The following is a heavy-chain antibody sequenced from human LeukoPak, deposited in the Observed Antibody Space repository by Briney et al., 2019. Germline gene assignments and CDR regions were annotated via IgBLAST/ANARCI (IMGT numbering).Heavy chain of an antibody. V-gene: IGHV4-61*02. J-gene: IGHJ4*02. D-gene: IGHD3-16*01. Sequence: PSETLSLTCTVSGGSISSGSYYWSWIRQPAGKGLEWIGRIYTSGSTNYNPSLKSRVTISVDTSKNQFSLKLSSVTAADTAVYYCARDSDDGREGHFDYWGQGTLVTVSS. CDR1: GGSISSGSYY. CDR2: IYTSGST. CDR3: ARDSDDGREGHFDY.